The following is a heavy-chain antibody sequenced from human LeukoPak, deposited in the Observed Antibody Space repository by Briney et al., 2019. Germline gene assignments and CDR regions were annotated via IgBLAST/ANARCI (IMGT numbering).Heavy chain of an antibody. CDR1: GFTFSSYW. CDR3: ARVEDYVWGSYRYIDY. J-gene: IGHJ4*02. Sequence: GGSLTLSCAASGFTFSSYWMSWVRQAPGKGLEWVANIKQEGSEKYYVDSVKGRFTISRDNDKNSLYLQMNSLRAEDTAVYYCARVEDYVWGSYRYIDYWGQGTLVTVSS. D-gene: IGHD3-16*02. CDR2: IKQEGSEK. V-gene: IGHV3-7*01.